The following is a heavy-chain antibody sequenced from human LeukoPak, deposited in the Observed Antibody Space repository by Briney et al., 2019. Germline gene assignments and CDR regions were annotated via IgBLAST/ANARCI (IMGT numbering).Heavy chain of an antibody. CDR3: ARDLGYFDL. CDR1: GGSISSGGYS. V-gene: IGHV4-30-2*01. CDR2: IYHSEST. D-gene: IGHD3-3*01. Sequence: PSETLSLTCAVPGGSISSGGYSWGWIRQPPGKGLEWIGYIYHSESTYYNPSLKSRVTISVDRSKNQFSLKLSSVTAADTAVYYCARDLGYFDLWGRGTLVTVSS. J-gene: IGHJ2*01.